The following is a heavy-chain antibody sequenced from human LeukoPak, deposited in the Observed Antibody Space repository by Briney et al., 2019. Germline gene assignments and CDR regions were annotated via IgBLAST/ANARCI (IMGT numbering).Heavy chain of an antibody. J-gene: IGHJ4*02. V-gene: IGHV4-61*08. D-gene: IGHD3-10*01. CDR2: IYYSGST. CDR3: ARGIVLLWFGELPEPHFDY. Sequence: SQTLSLTCAVSGGSISSGGYSWSWIRQPPGKGLEWIGYIYYSGSTNYNPSLKSRVTISVDTSKNQFSLKLSSVTAADTAVYYCARGIVLLWFGELPEPHFDYWGQGTLVTVSS. CDR1: GGSISSGGYS.